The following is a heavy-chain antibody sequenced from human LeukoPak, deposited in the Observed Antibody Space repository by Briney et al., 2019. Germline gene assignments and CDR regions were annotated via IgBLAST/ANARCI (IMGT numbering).Heavy chain of an antibody. V-gene: IGHV4-4*09. CDR3: ARAAPITIFGVVIGFDP. D-gene: IGHD3-3*01. Sequence: SETLSLTCTVSGGSISSYYWSWIRQPPGKGLEWIGYIYTSGSTNYNPSLKSRVTISVDTSKNQFSLKLSSVTAADTAVYYCARAAPITIFGVVIGFDPWGQGTLVTVSS. J-gene: IGHJ5*02. CDR2: IYTSGST. CDR1: GGSISSYY.